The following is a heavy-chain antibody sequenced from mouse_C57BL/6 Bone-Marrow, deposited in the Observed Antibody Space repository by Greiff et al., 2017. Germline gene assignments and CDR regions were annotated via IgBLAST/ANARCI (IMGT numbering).Heavy chain of an antibody. V-gene: IGHV6-6*01. CDR2: IRNKASNPAT. J-gene: IGHJ1*03. CDR1: GFTFSDAW. CDR3: TYYYGSSYDCWYFDV. D-gene: IGHD1-1*01. Sequence: EVKLMESGGGLVQPGGSMKLSCAASGFTFSDAWMDWVRQSPEKGLEWVAEIRNKASNPATYYGETVKGRFTISRDDSKSSVYLKMNSLRDDGTRIDDCTYYYGSSYDCWYFDVWGKGTTVTVSS.